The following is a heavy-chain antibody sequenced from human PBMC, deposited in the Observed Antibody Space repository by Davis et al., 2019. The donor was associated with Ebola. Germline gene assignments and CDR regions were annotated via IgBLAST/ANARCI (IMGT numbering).Heavy chain of an antibody. CDR3: ARDRKLWLAFDP. CDR1: GYTFTSYA. Sequence: ASVKVSCKASGYTFTSYAMHWVRQAPGQRLEWMGWINAGNGNTKYSQKFQGRVTITRDTSASTAYMELSSLRSEDTAAYYCARDRKLWLAFDPWGQGTLVTVSS. D-gene: IGHD5-18*01. CDR2: INAGNGNT. V-gene: IGHV1-3*01. J-gene: IGHJ5*02.